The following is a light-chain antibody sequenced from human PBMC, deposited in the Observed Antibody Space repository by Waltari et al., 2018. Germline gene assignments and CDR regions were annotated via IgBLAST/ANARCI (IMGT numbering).Light chain of an antibody. J-gene: IGLJ3*02. V-gene: IGLV3-10*01. CDR3: YSTGSGGVHRGV. CDR1: ILPKKY. CDR2: EDN. Sequence: SYELTQPPSVSVSPGQTARITCSGDILPKKYVYWFQQKSGLAPVLVVYEDNKRPSGIPEGISGSSSGTMATLTISGAQVEEEADYYCYSTGSGGVHRGVFGGGTKMTVL.